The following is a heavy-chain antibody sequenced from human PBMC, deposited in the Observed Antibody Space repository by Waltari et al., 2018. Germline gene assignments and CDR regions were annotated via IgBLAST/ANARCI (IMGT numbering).Heavy chain of an antibody. CDR3: ARVGIEYDSSGYYSAFDI. CDR2: IIPIFGTA. CDR1: GGTFSSYA. J-gene: IGHJ3*02. D-gene: IGHD3-22*01. V-gene: IGHV1-69*01. Sequence: QVQLVQSGAEVKKPGSSVKVSCKASGGTFSSYAISWVRQAPGQGLEWMVGIIPIFGTANYAQKFQGRVTITADESTSTAYMELSSLRSEDTAVYYCARVGIEYDSSGYYSAFDIWGQGTMVTVSS.